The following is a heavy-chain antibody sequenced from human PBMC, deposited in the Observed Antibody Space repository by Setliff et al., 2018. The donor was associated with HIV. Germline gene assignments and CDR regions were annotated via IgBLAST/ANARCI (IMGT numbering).Heavy chain of an antibody. CDR2: IYTSGST. D-gene: IGHD5-12*01. V-gene: IGHV4-61*02. Sequence: SETLSLTCIVSSGSIHSGSYYWSWSRQPVGKGLEWIGRIYTSGSTDYNPSLKSRVTISVDTSKNQFSLKLSSVTAADTAVYYCARRGDGYNYYWYFDIWGRGTLVTVSS. CDR3: ARRGDGYNYYWYFDI. J-gene: IGHJ2*01. CDR1: SGSIHSGSYY.